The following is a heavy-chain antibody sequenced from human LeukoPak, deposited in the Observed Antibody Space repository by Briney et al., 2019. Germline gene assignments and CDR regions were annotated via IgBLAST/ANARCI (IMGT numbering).Heavy chain of an antibody. V-gene: IGHV3-21*01. CDR1: GFTFSSYS. CDR2: ISSSSSYI. D-gene: IGHD1-1*01. CDR3: AKSKMTTPPDY. J-gene: IGHJ4*02. Sequence: GGSLRLSCAASGFTFSSYSMNWVRQAPGKGLEWVSSISSSSSYIYYADSVKGRFTISRDNAKNSLCLQMNSLRAEDTAVYYCAKSKMTTPPDYWGQGTLVTVSS.